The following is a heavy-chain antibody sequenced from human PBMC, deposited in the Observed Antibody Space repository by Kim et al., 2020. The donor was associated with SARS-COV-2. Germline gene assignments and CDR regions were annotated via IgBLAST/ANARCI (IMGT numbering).Heavy chain of an antibody. V-gene: IGHV4-30-4*01. J-gene: IGHJ6*02. Sequence: SETLSLTCTVSGGSISSGDYYWSWIRQPPGKGLEWIGYIYYSGSTYYNPSLKSRVTISVDTSKNQFSLKLSSVTAADTAVYYCARVPQAVAGFYCCYYGIDVWGQGTTVTVSS. D-gene: IGHD6-19*01. CDR2: IYYSGST. CDR3: ARVPQAVAGFYCCYYGIDV. CDR1: GGSISSGDYY.